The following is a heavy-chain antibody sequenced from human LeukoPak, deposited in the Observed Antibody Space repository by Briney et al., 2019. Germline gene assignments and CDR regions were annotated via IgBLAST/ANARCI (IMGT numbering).Heavy chain of an antibody. Sequence: PGGSLRLSCVASEFTFSSYWMNWVRQAPGKGLEWVANIKQDGSEKYYVDSVKGRFTISRDNAKNSLYLQMNSLTGEDTAVYYCTRDYSGSRNYYYCYGMHVWGQGTTVTVSS. V-gene: IGHV3-7*01. CDR2: IKQDGSEK. CDR1: EFTFSSYW. D-gene: IGHD3-10*01. CDR3: TRDYSGSRNYYYCYGMHV. J-gene: IGHJ6*02.